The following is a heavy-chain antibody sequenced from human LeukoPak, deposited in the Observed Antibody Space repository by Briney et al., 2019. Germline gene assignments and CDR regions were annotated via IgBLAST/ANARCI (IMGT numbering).Heavy chain of an antibody. J-gene: IGHJ5*02. V-gene: IGHV4-59*01. CDR1: GGSISSYY. CDR2: IYYSGST. Sequence: SETLSLTCTVSGGSISSYYWSWIRQPPGKGLEWIGYIYYSGSTNYNPSLKSRVTISVDTSKNQFSLKLSSVTAADTAVYYCATAIAVAGTGDWFDPWGQGTLVTVSS. D-gene: IGHD6-19*01. CDR3: ATAIAVAGTGDWFDP.